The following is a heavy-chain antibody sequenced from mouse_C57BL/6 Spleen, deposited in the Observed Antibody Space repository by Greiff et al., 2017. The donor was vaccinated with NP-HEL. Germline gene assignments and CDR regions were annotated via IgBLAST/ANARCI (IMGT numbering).Heavy chain of an antibody. J-gene: IGHJ4*01. D-gene: IGHD1-1*01. CDR2: IRGGGGS. CDR3: AKLYYASVCAMDY. Sequence: VQLVESGPGLVEPSQCLSITCTVSGFSLTSYAVSWVRQPPGKGLEWLGLIRGGGGSNYNSAPMSSLSISRDNSKSQVYLKMNSLKSDDTAMYYCAKLYYASVCAMDYWGQGTSVTVSS. CDR1: GFSLTSYA. V-gene: IGHV2-9*01.